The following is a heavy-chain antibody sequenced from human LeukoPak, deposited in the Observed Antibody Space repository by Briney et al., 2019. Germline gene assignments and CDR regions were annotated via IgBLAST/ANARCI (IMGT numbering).Heavy chain of an antibody. CDR3: AKDQQSRQDHGGNARGHLDR. J-gene: IGHJ5*02. CDR1: GFTFTNYA. Sequence: QAGGSLRLSCAASGFTFTNYAMTWVRQAPGKGLEWVSAISVSGAVTFYADSVKGRFTISRDSSKNTMSLQMNSLRAEDTAIYYCAKDQQSRQDHGGNARGHLDRWGQGTLVTVSS. CDR2: ISVSGAVT. D-gene: IGHD4-23*01. V-gene: IGHV3-23*01.